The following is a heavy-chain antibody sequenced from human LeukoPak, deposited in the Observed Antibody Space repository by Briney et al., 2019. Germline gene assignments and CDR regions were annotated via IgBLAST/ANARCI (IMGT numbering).Heavy chain of an antibody. CDR2: IYYSGST. J-gene: IGHJ3*02. V-gene: IGHV4-59*01. CDR3: ARAYYYDSSLRGAFDI. D-gene: IGHD3-22*01. Sequence: SETLCLTCTVSGGSISSYYWSWIRQPPGKGLEWIGYIYYSGSTNYNPSLKSRVTISVDTSKNQFSLNLSSVTAADTAVYYCARAYYYDSSLRGAFDIWGQGTMVTVSS. CDR1: GGSISSYY.